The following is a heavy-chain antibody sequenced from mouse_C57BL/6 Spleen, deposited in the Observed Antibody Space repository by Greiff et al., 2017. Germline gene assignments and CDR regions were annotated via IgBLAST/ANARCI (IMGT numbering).Heavy chain of an antibody. CDR2: INYDGSST. Sequence: EVQLVESEGGLVQPGSSMKLSCTASGFTFSDYYMAWVRQVPEKGLEWVANINYDGSSTYYLDSLKSRFIISRDNAKNILYLQMSSLKSEDTATYYCARHGSSLDYWGQGTSGTVSS. J-gene: IGHJ4*01. CDR1: GFTFSDYY. D-gene: IGHD1-1*01. V-gene: IGHV5-16*01. CDR3: ARHGSSLDY.